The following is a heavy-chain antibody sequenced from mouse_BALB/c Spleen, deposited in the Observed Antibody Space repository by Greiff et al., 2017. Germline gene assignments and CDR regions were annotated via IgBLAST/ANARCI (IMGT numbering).Heavy chain of an antibody. J-gene: IGHJ4*01. CDR2: IWSGGST. D-gene: IGHD1-1*01. CDR1: GFSLTSYG. V-gene: IGHV2-2*02. CDR3: ASYYYGSRSYCDMDY. Sequence: QVQLQQSGPGLVQPSQTLSITCTVSGFSLTSYGVHWVRQSPGKGLEWLGVIWSGGSTTYNAAFISRLSTSTDNSKSQVFFKMNSLQANDTAIDYCASYYYGSRSYCDMDYWGQGTSVTVSA.